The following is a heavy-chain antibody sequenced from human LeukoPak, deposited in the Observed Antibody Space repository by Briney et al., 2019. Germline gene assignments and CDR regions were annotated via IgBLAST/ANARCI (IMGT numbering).Heavy chain of an antibody. CDR1: GFTFSSYW. CDR3: ARGGDSGYAYPFDY. CDR2: INSDGSST. J-gene: IGHJ4*02. Sequence: GSLRLSCAASGFTFSSYWMHWVRQAPGKGLVWVSRINSDGSSTSYADSVKGRFTISRDNAKNTLYLQRNSLRAEDTAVYYCARGGDSGYAYPFDYWGQGTLVTVSS. V-gene: IGHV3-74*01. D-gene: IGHD5-12*01.